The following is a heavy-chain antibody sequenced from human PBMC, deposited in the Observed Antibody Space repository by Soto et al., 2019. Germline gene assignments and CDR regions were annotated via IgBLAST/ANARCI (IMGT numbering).Heavy chain of an antibody. CDR3: ARSLYYYDSSGYSY. J-gene: IGHJ4*02. D-gene: IGHD3-22*01. V-gene: IGHV4-39*01. CDR1: GGSISSSSYY. Sequence: QLQLQESGPGLVKPSETLSLTCTVSGGSISSSSYYWGWIRQPPGKGLEWIGSIYYSGSTYYNPSLKSRVTISVDTSKNQFSLKLSSVTAADTAVYYCARSLYYYDSSGYSYWGQGTLVTVSS. CDR2: IYYSGST.